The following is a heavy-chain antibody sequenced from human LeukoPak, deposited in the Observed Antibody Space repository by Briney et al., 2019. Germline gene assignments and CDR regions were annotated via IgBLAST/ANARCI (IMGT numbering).Heavy chain of an antibody. V-gene: IGHV3-23*01. CDR1: GFTFSSYA. Sequence: GGSLRLSCAASGFTFSSYAMSWVRQAPGKGLEWVSTISNSGGSTRYADSVKGRFTISRDNSKNTLFLQMNSLRAEDSAAYYFTKYAQGALAATVIFDFWGHEILVTVSS. J-gene: IGHJ4*01. CDR3: TKYAQGALAATVIFDF. D-gene: IGHD6-19*01. CDR2: ISNSGGST.